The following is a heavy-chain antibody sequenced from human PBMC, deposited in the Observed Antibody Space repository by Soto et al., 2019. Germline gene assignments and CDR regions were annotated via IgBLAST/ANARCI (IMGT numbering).Heavy chain of an antibody. V-gene: IGHV3-30*03. CDR3: AGEIASGY. Sequence: QVQLVESGGGVVQPGTSLRLSCVASGITFSTSGMHWVRQAPGKGLEWVAVISRDGSVKYYADSVKGRFTISRDTSENTLYLQMISLRAEDTAVYYCAGEIASGYWGQGTLVTVSS. CDR1: GITFSTSG. D-gene: IGHD2-21*01. CDR2: ISRDGSVK. J-gene: IGHJ4*02.